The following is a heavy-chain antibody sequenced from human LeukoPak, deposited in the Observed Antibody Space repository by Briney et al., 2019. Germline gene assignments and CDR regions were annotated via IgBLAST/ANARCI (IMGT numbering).Heavy chain of an antibody. J-gene: IGHJ5*02. V-gene: IGHV4-39*07. CDR2: INHSGST. D-gene: IGHD3-3*01. CDR1: GGSISSGGYY. CDR3: ARVGRFLNWFDP. Sequence: PSETLSLTCTVSGGSISSGGYYWSWIRQPPGKGLEWIGEINHSGSTNYNPSLKSRVTISVDTFKNQFSLKLSSVTAADTAVYYCARVGRFLNWFDPWGQGTLVTVSS.